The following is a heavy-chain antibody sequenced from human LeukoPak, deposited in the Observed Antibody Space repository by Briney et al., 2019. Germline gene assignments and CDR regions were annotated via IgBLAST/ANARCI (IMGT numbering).Heavy chain of an antibody. CDR2: IIPIFGTA. J-gene: IGHJ6*03. CDR3: ARPREMATINYYYYMDV. CDR1: GGTFSSYA. D-gene: IGHD5-24*01. Sequence: SVKVSCKASGGTFSSYAISWVRQAPGQGLEWMGGIIPIFGTANYAQKFQGRVTITADESTSTAYMELSSLRSEDTAVYYCARPREMATINYYYYMDVWGKGTTVTVSS. V-gene: IGHV1-69*01.